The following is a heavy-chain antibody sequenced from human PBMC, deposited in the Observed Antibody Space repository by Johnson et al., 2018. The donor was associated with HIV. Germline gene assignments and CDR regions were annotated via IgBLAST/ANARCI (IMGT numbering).Heavy chain of an antibody. V-gene: IGHV3-30-3*01. Sequence: QVQLVESGGGLVQPGGSLRLSCAASGFTFSTYDMHWVRQAPGKGLEWVALISYDGSNKYYADSVKGRFTLSRDNSKNTLYLQMNSLRAEDTAVYYCARGGCSGYSSSSDAFDIWGQGTMVTVSS. J-gene: IGHJ3*02. CDR1: GFTFSTYD. CDR3: ARGGCSGYSSSSDAFDI. D-gene: IGHD6-6*01. CDR2: ISYDGSNK.